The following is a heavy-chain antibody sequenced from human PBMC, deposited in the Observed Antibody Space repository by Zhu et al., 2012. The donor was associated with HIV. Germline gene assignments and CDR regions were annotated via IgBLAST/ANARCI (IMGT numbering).Heavy chain of an antibody. J-gene: IGHJ1*01. D-gene: IGHD2-21*01. V-gene: IGHV4-34*01. CDR3: AGQIAVADARPGYFDR. CDR2: INHSGNT. CDR1: GASFSSYY. Sequence: QVRLQQWGAGLLEPSETLSLTCAVHGASFSSYYWTWLRQSPGKGLERIGDINHSGNTNYNSPFKSRVTISIDNSKNQFSLSLKSVTADDSAVYFCAGQIAVADARPGYFDRWGQGTLATVSS.